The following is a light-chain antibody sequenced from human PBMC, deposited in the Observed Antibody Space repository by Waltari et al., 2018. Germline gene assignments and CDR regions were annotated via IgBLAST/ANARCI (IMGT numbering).Light chain of an antibody. CDR1: QIISNNY. J-gene: IGKJ2*01. Sequence: EIVLTQSPGTLSLSQGERATLYCRASQIISNNYLAWYQAKPGQAPRLLIYGISHRATGIPDRFSCGGSGTDFTLTISRLEPEYFAVYYCQQFGGSPKYTFGQGTKLEIK. CDR3: QQFGGSPKYT. CDR2: GIS. V-gene: IGKV3-20*01.